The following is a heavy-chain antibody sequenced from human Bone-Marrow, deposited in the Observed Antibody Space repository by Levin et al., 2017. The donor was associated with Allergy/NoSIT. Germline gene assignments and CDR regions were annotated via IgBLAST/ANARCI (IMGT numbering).Heavy chain of an antibody. CDR3: AHTNKDLVLVPYVPRAYPFYF. Sequence: VSGPTLVKPTQTLTLTCTFSGFSLTTTGVGVGWIRQPPGKALEWLALIYWDGDKRYSPSLKSRLTITKDTSKNQVVLTMTNMDPVDTATYYCAHTNKDLVLVPYVPRAYPFYFWGQGTMLTVSS. D-gene: IGHD2-8*02. CDR2: IYWDGDK. J-gene: IGHJ3*01. CDR1: GFSLTTTGVG. V-gene: IGHV2-5*02.